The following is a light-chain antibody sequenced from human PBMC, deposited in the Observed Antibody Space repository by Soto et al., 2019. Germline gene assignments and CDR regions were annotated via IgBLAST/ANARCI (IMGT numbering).Light chain of an antibody. J-gene: IGLJ3*02. V-gene: IGLV3-21*02. CDR2: DES. Sequence: SYVLTQPPSVSVAPGQTARITCGGNNIGSKSVHWYQQKPGRAPVLVVYDESDRPSGIPERFSGSNSGNTATLTISRVEAGDEADYYCQVWDSSTDHWVFGGGTKVTVL. CDR3: QVWDSSTDHWV. CDR1: NIGSKS.